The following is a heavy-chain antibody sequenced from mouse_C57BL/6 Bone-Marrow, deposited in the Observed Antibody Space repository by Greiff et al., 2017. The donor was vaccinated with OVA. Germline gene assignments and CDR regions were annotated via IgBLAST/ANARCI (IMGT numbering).Heavy chain of an antibody. CDR2: IDPENGDT. V-gene: IGHV14-4*01. CDR1: GFNIKDDY. J-gene: IGHJ2*01. D-gene: IGHD1-1*02. Sequence: EVQLQQSGAELVRPGASVKLSCTASGFNIKDDYMHWVKQRPEQGLEWIGWIDPENGDTEYASKFQGKATITADTSSNTAYLQLSSLTSDDTAVYYCTTLGGWYFDYWGQGTTLTVSS. CDR3: TTLGGWYFDY.